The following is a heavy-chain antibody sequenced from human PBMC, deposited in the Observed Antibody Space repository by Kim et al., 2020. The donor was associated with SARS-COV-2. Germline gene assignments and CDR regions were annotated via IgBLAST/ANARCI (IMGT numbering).Heavy chain of an antibody. CDR3: ARVRRVERRGCFDY. J-gene: IGHJ4*02. CDR2: INHSGST. Sequence: SETLSLTCAVYGGSFSGYYWSWIRQPPGKGLEWIGEINHSGSTNYNPSLKSRVTISVDTSKNQFSLKLSSVTAADTAVYYCARVRRVERRGCFDYWGQGTLVTVSS. CDR1: GGSFSGYY. V-gene: IGHV4-34*01. D-gene: IGHD1-1*01.